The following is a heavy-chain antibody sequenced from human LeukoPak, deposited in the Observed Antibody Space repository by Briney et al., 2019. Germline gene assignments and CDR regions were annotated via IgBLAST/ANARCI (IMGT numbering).Heavy chain of an antibody. J-gene: IGHJ3*02. Sequence: SGPALVKPTQTLTLTCTFSGFSLNTPGMRVSWIRQPPGKALEWLARINWDDDKFYSTSLKNRLTISKDTAKNQVVLTMTNMDPVDTATYYCARTLYYYDSSGYYNTGDDAFDIWAKGQWSPSLQ. V-gene: IGHV2-70*04. CDR2: INWDDDK. CDR1: GFSLNTPGMR. D-gene: IGHD3-22*01. CDR3: ARTLYYYDSSGYYNTGDDAFDI.